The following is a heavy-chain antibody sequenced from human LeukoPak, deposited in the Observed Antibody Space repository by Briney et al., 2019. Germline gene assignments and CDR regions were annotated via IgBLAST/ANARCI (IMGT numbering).Heavy chain of an antibody. J-gene: IGHJ6*03. Sequence: GASVKVSCKASGYTFTGYYMHWVRQAPGQGLEWMGWINPNSGGTNYAQKFQGRVTMTRDTSITTAYMELSSVTAADTAVYYCGASSGYYDFWSGYYTTVHYYYMDVWGKGTTVTVSS. CDR3: GASSGYYDFWSGYYTTVHYYYMDV. CDR1: GYTFTGYY. D-gene: IGHD3-3*01. CDR2: INPNSGGT. V-gene: IGHV1-2*02.